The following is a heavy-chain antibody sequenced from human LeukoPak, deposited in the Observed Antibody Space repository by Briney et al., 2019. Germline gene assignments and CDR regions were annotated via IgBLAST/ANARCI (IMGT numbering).Heavy chain of an antibody. J-gene: IGHJ4*02. D-gene: IGHD3-10*01. CDR3: AKDLSKGLLYRRGMYYFDY. V-gene: IGHV3-30*02. CDR2: IRYGGSNK. Sequence: GGSLRLSCAASGFTFSSYGMHWVRQAPGKGLEWVAFIRYGGSNKYYADSVKGRFTISRDNSKNTLYLQMNSLRAEDTAVYYCAKDLSKGLLYRRGMYYFDYWGQGTLVTVSS. CDR1: GFTFSSYG.